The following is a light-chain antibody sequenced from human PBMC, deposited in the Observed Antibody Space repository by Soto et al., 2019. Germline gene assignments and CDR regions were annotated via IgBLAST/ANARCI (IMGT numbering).Light chain of an antibody. V-gene: IGLV1-40*01. CDR2: ANS. CDR1: SSNIGNNY. CDR3: QSYDNSPSTYV. J-gene: IGLJ1*01. Sequence: QSVLTQPPSVSAAPGQKVTISCSGSSSNIGNNYVSWYQQLPGTAPKLLIYANSRRPAGIPDRFSGSKSGTSASLAITGLQAEDEADYFCQSYDNSPSTYVFGTGTKLTVL.